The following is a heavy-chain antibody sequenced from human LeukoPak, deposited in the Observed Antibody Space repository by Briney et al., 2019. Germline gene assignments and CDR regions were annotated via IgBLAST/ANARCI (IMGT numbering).Heavy chain of an antibody. Sequence: SQTLSLTCTVSGGSISSGGYYWSWIRQHPGKGLEWIGYIYYSGSTYYNRSLKSRVTISVDTSKNQFSLKLSSVTAADTAVYYCARWSCGYYYFDYWGQGTLVTVSS. CDR3: ARWSCGYYYFDY. CDR1: GGSISSGGYY. D-gene: IGHD3-22*01. V-gene: IGHV4-31*03. J-gene: IGHJ4*02. CDR2: IYYSGST.